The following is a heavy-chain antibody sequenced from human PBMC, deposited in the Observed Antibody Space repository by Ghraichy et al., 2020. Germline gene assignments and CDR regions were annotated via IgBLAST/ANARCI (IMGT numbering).Heavy chain of an antibody. D-gene: IGHD3-22*01. CDR3: ARLHYYYDSSGYSTSTHFDY. CDR2: INHSGST. CDR1: GGSFSGYY. Sequence: SETLSLTCAVYGGSFSGYYWSWIRQPPGKGLEWIGEINHSGSTNYNPSLKSRVTISVDTSKNQFSLKLSSVTAADTAVYYCARLHYYYDSSGYSTSTHFDYWGQGTLVTVSS. J-gene: IGHJ4*02. V-gene: IGHV4-34*01.